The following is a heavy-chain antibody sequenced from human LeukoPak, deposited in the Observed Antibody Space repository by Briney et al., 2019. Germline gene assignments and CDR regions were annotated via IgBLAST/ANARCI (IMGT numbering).Heavy chain of an antibody. CDR1: GFTFSSYG. CDR3: VAYYYILTGYKY. Sequence: PGGSLRLSCAAPGFTFSSYGMSWVRQAPGKGLEWVSAISDSGGSTYYADSVKGRFTISRDNSKNTLYLQMNRLRAEDTAVYYCVAYYYILTGYKYWGQGTLVSVSS. J-gene: IGHJ4*02. D-gene: IGHD3-9*01. CDR2: ISDSGGST. V-gene: IGHV3-23*01.